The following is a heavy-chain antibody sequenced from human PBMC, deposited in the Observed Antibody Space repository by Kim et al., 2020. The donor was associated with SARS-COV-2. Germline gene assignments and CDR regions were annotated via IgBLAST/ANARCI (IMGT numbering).Heavy chain of an antibody. CDR3: ARDGRGGGSYYSDS. D-gene: IGHD3-10*01. V-gene: IGHV3-20*03. Sequence: ADSVKGRCTISRDDARNSLSLQMNNLRADDTALYYCARDGRGGGSYYSDSWGQGTLVTVSS. J-gene: IGHJ4*02.